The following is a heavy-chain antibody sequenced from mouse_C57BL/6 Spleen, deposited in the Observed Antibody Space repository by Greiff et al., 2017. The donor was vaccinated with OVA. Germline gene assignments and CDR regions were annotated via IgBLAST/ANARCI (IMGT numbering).Heavy chain of an antibody. J-gene: IGHJ2*01. Sequence: EVKLVESGGDLVKPGGSLKLSCAASGFTFSSYGMSWVRQTPDKRLEWVATISSGGSYTYYPDSVKGRFTISGDNAKNTLYLQMSSLKSEDTAMYYCARPPITTPYYFDYWGQGTTLTVSS. V-gene: IGHV5-6*01. D-gene: IGHD1-1*01. CDR1: GFTFSSYG. CDR3: ARPPITTPYYFDY. CDR2: ISSGGSYT.